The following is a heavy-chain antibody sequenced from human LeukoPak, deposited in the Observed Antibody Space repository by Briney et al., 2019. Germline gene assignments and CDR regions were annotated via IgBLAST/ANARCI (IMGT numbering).Heavy chain of an antibody. D-gene: IGHD3-3*01. CDR2: MHNTMST. Sequence: SETLSLTCIVSGGSISTSDNYWGWLRQPPGKGLEWVGSMHNTMSTYYNPSLKSRVTMSLDASKNQFSLELNSVTPADTAVYYCARGRTEYYDFWSGYYHLYWGQGTLVTVSS. CDR1: GGSISTSDNY. CDR3: ARGRTEYYDFWSGYYHLY. V-gene: IGHV4-39*07. J-gene: IGHJ4*02.